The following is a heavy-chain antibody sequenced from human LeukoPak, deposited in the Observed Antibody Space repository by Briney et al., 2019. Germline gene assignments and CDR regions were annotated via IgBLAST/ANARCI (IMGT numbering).Heavy chain of an antibody. V-gene: IGHV3-7*01. CDR3: ARESYDYVWGSYRFNDY. CDR1: GFTFSSYW. CDR2: IKQDGSEK. D-gene: IGHD3-16*02. J-gene: IGHJ4*02. Sequence: GGSLRLSCAASGFTFSSYWMSWVRQAPGKGLEWVANIKQDGSEKYYVDSVKGRFTISRDNAKNSLYLQTNSLRAEDTAVYYCARESYDYVWGSYRFNDYWGQGTLVTVSS.